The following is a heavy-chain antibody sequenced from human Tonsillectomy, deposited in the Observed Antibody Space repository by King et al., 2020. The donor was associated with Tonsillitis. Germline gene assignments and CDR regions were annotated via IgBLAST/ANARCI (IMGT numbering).Heavy chain of an antibody. CDR1: GGSISSYY. CDR3: ARVLWYYYDSSGYLDDAFDI. D-gene: IGHD3-22*01. V-gene: IGHV4-4*07. Sequence: VQLQESGPGLVKPSETLSLTCTVSGGSISSYYWSWIRQPAGKGLEWIGRIYTSGSTNYNPSLKSRVTMSVDTSKNQFSLKLCSVTAADTAVYYCARVLWYYYDSSGYLDDAFDIWGQGTMVTVSS. CDR2: IYTSGST. J-gene: IGHJ3*02.